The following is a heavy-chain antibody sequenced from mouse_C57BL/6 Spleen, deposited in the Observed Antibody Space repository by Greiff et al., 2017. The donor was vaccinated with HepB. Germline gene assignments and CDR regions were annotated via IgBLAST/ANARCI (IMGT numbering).Heavy chain of an antibody. CDR2: IYPGNSDT. Sequence: VQLQQSGTVLARPGASVKMSCKTSGYTFTSYWMHWVKQRPGQGLEWIGAIYPGNSDTSYNQKFKGKAKLTAVTSASTAYMELSSLTNEDSAVYYCTRAQYGNYEGWFAYWGQGTLVTVSA. V-gene: IGHV1-5*01. CDR1: GYTFTSYW. J-gene: IGHJ3*01. D-gene: IGHD2-1*01. CDR3: TRAQYGNYEGWFAY.